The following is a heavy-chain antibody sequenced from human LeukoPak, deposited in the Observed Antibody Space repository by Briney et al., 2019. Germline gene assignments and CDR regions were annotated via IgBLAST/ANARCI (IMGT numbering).Heavy chain of an antibody. CDR2: INHSGST. CDR1: GGSFSGYY. Sequence: SETLSLTCAVYGGSFSGYYWSWIRQPPGKGLEWIGEINHSGSTNYNPSLKSRVTISVDTSKNQFSLKLSSVTAADTAVYYCARDREVVPAAIADPYYYYMDVWGKGTTVTVSS. J-gene: IGHJ6*03. D-gene: IGHD2-2*02. CDR3: ARDREVVPAAIADPYYYYMDV. V-gene: IGHV4-34*01.